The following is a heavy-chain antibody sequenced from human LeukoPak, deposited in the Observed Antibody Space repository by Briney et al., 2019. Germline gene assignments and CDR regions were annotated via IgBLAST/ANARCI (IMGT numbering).Heavy chain of an antibody. CDR2: INHSGST. V-gene: IGHV4-34*01. CDR3: ARQRWYGSGSYYRRSNYYYYYMDV. J-gene: IGHJ6*03. Sequence: SETLSLTCAVYGGSFSGYYWSWIRQPPGKGLEWIGEINHSGSTNYNPSLKSRVTISVDTSKNQFSLKLSSVTAADTAVYYCARQRWYGSGSYYRRSNYYYYYMDVWGKGTTVTISS. CDR1: GGSFSGYY. D-gene: IGHD3-10*01.